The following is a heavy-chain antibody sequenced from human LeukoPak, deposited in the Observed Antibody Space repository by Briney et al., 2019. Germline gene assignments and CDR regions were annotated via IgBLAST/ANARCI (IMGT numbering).Heavy chain of an antibody. Sequence: SETLSLTCTVSGGSNSSGDYYWSWIRQPPGKGLEWIGYIYYSGSTYYNPSLKSRVTISVDTSKNQFFLKLSSVTAADTAVYYCARDVKRGPFDYWGQGTLVTVSS. D-gene: IGHD2/OR15-2a*01. V-gene: IGHV4-30-4*01. CDR3: ARDVKRGPFDY. CDR2: IYYSGST. CDR1: GGSNSSGDYY. J-gene: IGHJ4*02.